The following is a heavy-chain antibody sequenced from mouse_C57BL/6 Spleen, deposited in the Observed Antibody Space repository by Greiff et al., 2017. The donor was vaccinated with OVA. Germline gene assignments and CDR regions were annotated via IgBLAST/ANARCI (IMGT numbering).Heavy chain of an antibody. CDR1: GYAFSSYW. CDR2: IYPGDGDT. D-gene: IGHD3-2*02. Sequence: VQLQQSGAELVKPGASVKISCKASGYAFSSYWMNWVKQRPGKGLEWIGQIYPGDGDTNYNGKFKGKATLTADKSSSTAYMQLSSLTSEDSAVYFCARSGSSGSLAMDYWGQGTSVTVSS. J-gene: IGHJ4*01. CDR3: ARSGSSGSLAMDY. V-gene: IGHV1-80*01.